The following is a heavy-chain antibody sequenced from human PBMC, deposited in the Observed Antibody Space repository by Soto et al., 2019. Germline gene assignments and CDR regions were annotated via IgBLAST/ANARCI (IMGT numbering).Heavy chain of an antibody. V-gene: IGHV1-3*01. CDR2: INAGNGNT. D-gene: IGHD4-4*01. CDR1: EYTFTSYA. CDR3: ARELQGLYYFDY. Sequence: ASVKASCKSSEYTFTSYAMHWVRQAPGQSLEWMGWINAGNGNTKYSQKFQGRVTITRDTSAGTAYMELSSLRSEDTAVYYCARELQGLYYFDYWGLGTLVTVSS. J-gene: IGHJ4*02.